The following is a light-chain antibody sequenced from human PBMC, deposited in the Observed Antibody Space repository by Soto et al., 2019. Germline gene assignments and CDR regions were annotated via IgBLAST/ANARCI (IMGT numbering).Light chain of an antibody. CDR3: MQALQTRT. Sequence: EIVLTQSPLSLPVTPGEPASIPCRCSKSLLQSNGYNYLHWYLQKPGQSPQLLIYLGSYRPSGVPDRFSGSGSGTDFTLKSSRVEAEDVGVYYCMQALQTRTFGQGTKVEI. CDR2: LGS. V-gene: IGKV2-28*01. J-gene: IGKJ1*01. CDR1: KSLLQSNGYNY.